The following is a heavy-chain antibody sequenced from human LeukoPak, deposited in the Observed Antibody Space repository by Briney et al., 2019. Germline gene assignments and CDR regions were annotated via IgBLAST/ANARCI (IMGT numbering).Heavy chain of an antibody. Sequence: SETLSPTCTVSGGSISSSSYYWGWIRQPPGKGLEWIVGIYYSGSTYYNPSLKSRVTISVDTSKNQFSLKLSSVTAADTAVYYCAREDSSGYSWEKYYFDYRGQGTLVTVSS. CDR2: IYYSGST. CDR1: GGSISSSSYY. D-gene: IGHD3-22*01. J-gene: IGHJ4*02. CDR3: AREDSSGYSWEKYYFDY. V-gene: IGHV4-39*01.